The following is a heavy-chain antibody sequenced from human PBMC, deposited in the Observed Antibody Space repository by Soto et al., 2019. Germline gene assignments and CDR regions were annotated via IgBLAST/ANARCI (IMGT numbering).Heavy chain of an antibody. V-gene: IGHV3-13*01. CDR3: ARGQEVGAHFFDS. CDR2: IGTAGDT. J-gene: IGHJ4*02. D-gene: IGHD2-15*01. CDR1: GFTFSGFD. Sequence: GGSLRLSCEASGFTFSGFDMHWVRQPTGKGLEWVSTIGTAGDTYYAVSVKGRFTISRDNAKNSLSLQMNSLGAGDTAVYFCARGQEVGAHFFDSWGQGTQVTVSS.